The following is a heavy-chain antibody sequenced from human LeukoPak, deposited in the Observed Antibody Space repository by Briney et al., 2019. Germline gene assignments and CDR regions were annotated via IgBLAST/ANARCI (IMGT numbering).Heavy chain of an antibody. Sequence: PGGSLRLSCAAYGFTFSSYSMNWVRQAPGKGLEWVSSISSSSSYIYYADSVKGRFTISRDNARNSLYLQMNSLRAEDTAVYYCARDGLAAATLHWCFDLWGRGTLVTVSS. J-gene: IGHJ2*01. CDR2: ISSSSSYI. CDR3: ARDGLAAATLHWCFDL. CDR1: GFTFSSYS. D-gene: IGHD2-15*01. V-gene: IGHV3-21*01.